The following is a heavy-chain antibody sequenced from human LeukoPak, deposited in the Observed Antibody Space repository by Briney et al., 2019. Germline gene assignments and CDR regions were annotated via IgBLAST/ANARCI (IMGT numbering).Heavy chain of an antibody. CDR1: GGSITSTNW. D-gene: IGHD2-8*01. Sequence: PSETLSLTCGVSGGSITSTNWWRWVRQPPGQGLEWIGEVSLSGLTNYNPSLSSRVIMALDTPKNHLSLHLTSVTAADTAVYYCSRENGAFSPFGYWGQGYLVTVLS. CDR3: SRENGAFSPFGY. V-gene: IGHV4-4*02. CDR2: VSLSGLT. J-gene: IGHJ4*02.